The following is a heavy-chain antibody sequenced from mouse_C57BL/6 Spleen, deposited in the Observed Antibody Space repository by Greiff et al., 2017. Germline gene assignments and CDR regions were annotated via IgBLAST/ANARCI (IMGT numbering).Heavy chain of an antibody. CDR2: IYPGSGNT. CDR3: ARGKPDYFDY. Sequence: QVQLQQSGPELVKPGASVKISCKASGYSFTSYYIHWVKQRPGQGLEWIGWIYPGSGNTKYNEKFKGKATLTADTSSSTAYMQLSSLTSEDSAVYYCARGKPDYFDYWGQGTTLTVSS. J-gene: IGHJ2*01. D-gene: IGHD6-1*01. V-gene: IGHV1-66*01. CDR1: GYSFTSYY.